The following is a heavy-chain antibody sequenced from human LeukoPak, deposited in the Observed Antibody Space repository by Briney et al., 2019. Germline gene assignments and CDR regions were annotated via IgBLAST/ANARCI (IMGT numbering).Heavy chain of an antibody. CDR1: GYTFTGYY. D-gene: IGHD1-26*01. CDR3: ARVGALSGSYYIDGAFDI. CDR2: INPNSGGT. J-gene: IGHJ3*02. Sequence: ASVKVSCKASGYTFTGYYMHWVRQAPGQGLEWMGRINPNSGGTNYAQKFQGRVTMTRDTSISTAYMELSRLRSDDPAVYYCARVGALSGSYYIDGAFDIWGQGTMVTVSS. V-gene: IGHV1-2*06.